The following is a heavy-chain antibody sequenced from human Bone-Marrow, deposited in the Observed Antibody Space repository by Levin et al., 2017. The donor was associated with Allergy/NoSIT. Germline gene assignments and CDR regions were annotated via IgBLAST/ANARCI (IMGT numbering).Heavy chain of an antibody. CDR3: ARGAQIGGIAVAGENWFDP. J-gene: IGHJ5*02. CDR2: IKQDGSEK. Sequence: QAGGSLRLSCAASGFTFSSYWMSWVRQAPGKGLEWVANIKQDGSEKYYVDSVKGRFTISRDNAKNSLYLQMNSLRAEDTAVYYCARGAQIGGIAVAGENWFDPWGQGTLVTVSS. V-gene: IGHV3-7*01. D-gene: IGHD6-19*01. CDR1: GFTFSSYW.